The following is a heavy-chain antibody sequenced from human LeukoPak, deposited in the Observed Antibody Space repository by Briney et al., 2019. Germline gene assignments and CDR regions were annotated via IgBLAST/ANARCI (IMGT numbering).Heavy chain of an antibody. D-gene: IGHD5-12*01. CDR2: IYTSGNT. V-gene: IGHV4-61*02. J-gene: IGHJ4*02. CDR1: GGSISSGSYY. Sequence: SQTLSLTCTVSGGSISSGSYYWNWIRQPAGKGLEWIGRIYTSGNTNYNPSLKSRVTISVDTSKNQFSLKLNSVTAADTAVYYCARQGIWLRLRRFDYWGQGTLVTVSS. CDR3: ARQGIWLRLRRFDY.